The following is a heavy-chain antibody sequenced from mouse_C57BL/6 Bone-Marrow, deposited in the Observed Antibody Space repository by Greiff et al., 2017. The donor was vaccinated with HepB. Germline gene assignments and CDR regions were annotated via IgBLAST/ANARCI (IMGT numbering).Heavy chain of an antibody. D-gene: IGHD2-4*01. CDR1: GFTFSDYY. J-gene: IGHJ4*01. V-gene: IGHV5-12*01. CDR2: ISNGGGST. CDR3: ARRHDYDGFYAMDY. Sequence: EVKLVESGGGLVQPGGSLKLSCAASGFTFSDYYMYWVRQTPEKRLEWVAYISNGGGSTYYPDTVKGRFTISRDNAKNTLYLQMSRLKSEDTAMYYCARRHDYDGFYAMDYWGQGTSVTVSS.